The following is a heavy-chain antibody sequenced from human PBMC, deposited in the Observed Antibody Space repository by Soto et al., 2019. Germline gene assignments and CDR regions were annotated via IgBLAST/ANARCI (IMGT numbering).Heavy chain of an antibody. J-gene: IGHJ6*02. D-gene: IGHD1-26*01. CDR2: IIPFFGTS. CDR1: GGTFSSYP. V-gene: IGHV1-69*01. CDR3: ARVGHITNYGMAV. Sequence: QVQLVQSGAEVKKPGSSVKVSCEASGGTFSSYPINWVRQAPGQGLEWMGGIIPFFGTSNYAQKFQGRVTITEDDYTSTAYMELRSLRSEDTAVYYCARVGHITNYGMAVCGQGTTVTVSS.